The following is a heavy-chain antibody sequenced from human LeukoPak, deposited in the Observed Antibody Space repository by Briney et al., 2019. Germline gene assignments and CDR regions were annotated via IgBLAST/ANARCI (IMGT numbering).Heavy chain of an antibody. V-gene: IGHV4-59*08. CDR3: ARLTIRWLQFVENFWGAFDI. J-gene: IGHJ3*02. Sequence: PSETLSLTCTVSGGAFSSDYWSWIRQPPGKGPEWIGYINYSGSTNYNPSFRSRVTISVDTSKNQFSLNLSSVTAADTAVYYCARLTIRWLQFVENFWGAFDIWGQGTMVTVSS. CDR1: GGAFSSDY. D-gene: IGHD5-24*01. CDR2: INYSGST.